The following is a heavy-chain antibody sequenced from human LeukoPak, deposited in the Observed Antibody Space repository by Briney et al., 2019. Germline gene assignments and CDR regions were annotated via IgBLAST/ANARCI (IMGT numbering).Heavy chain of an antibody. V-gene: IGHV3-30*02. CDR3: AKAGYYDFWRGYSDLDY. CDR1: GFTFSSYG. D-gene: IGHD3-3*01. CDR2: IRYDGSNK. Sequence: GGSLRLSCAASGFTFSSYGMHWVRQAPGKGLEWVAFIRYDGSNKYYADSVKGRFTISRDNSKNTLYLQMNSLRAEDTAVYYCAKAGYYDFWRGYSDLDYWGQGTLVTVSS. J-gene: IGHJ4*02.